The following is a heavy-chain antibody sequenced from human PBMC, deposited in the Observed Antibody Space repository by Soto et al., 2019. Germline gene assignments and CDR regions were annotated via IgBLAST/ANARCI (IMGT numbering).Heavy chain of an antibody. V-gene: IGHV3-64*01. Sequence: EVQLVESGGGLVKPGGSLRLSCAASGFTFSSYAMHWVCQAPGKGLEYVSAISSNGGSTYYANSVKGRFTISRDNSKNTLYLQMGSLRAEDMAVYYCARDEYSGYEGEYYFDYWGQGTLVTVSS. D-gene: IGHD5-12*01. CDR2: ISSNGGST. CDR1: GFTFSSYA. J-gene: IGHJ4*02. CDR3: ARDEYSGYEGEYYFDY.